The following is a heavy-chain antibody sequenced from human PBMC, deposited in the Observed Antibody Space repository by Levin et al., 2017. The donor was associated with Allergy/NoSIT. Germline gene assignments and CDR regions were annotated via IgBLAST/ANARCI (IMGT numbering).Heavy chain of an antibody. CDR1: GLTFSRFW. Sequence: PPGGSLRLSCAASGLTFSRFWMYWVRQAPGKGLEWVANIKKDGSEEYYVDSVRGRFIISRDNARNSLYLHMNSLRAEDTAVYFCVSTYGSGSYSNWYFDLWGRGALVTVSS. J-gene: IGHJ2*01. CDR2: IKKDGSEE. CDR3: VSTYGSGSYSNWYFDL. D-gene: IGHD3-10*01. V-gene: IGHV3-7*01.